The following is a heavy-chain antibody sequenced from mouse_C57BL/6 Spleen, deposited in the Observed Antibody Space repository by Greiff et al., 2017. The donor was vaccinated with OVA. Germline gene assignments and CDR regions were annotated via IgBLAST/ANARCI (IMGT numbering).Heavy chain of an antibody. V-gene: IGHV1-4*01. CDR2: INPSSGYT. J-gene: IGHJ4*01. CDR1: GYTFTSYT. Sequence: QVQLKQSGAELARPGASVKMSCKASGYTFTSYTMHWVKQRPGQGLEWIGYINPSSGYTKYNQKFKDKATLTADKSSSTAYMQLSSLTSEDSAVYYCARPQKDYNAMDYWGQGTTVTVSS. D-gene: IGHD6-1*01. CDR3: ARPQKDYNAMDY.